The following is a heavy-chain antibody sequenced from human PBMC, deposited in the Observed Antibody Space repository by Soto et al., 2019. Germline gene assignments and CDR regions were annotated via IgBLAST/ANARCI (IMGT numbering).Heavy chain of an antibody. CDR1: GVIFSNYA. V-gene: IGHV3-23*01. D-gene: IGHD4-17*01. Sequence: EVQLLESGGGLVQPGGSRRLSCVASGVIFSNYAMTWVRQAPGKGLEWVSSIRSSGWTSYGETVKGRFTISRDNSKNTLYLEMNGLRDEDTAVYYCARDPNGDYIGAFEIWGQGIMVTVSS. CDR2: IRSSGWT. J-gene: IGHJ3*02. CDR3: ARDPNGDYIGAFEI.